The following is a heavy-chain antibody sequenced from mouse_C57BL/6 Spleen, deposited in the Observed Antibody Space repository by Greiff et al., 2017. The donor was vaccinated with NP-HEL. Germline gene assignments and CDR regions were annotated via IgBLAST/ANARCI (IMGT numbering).Heavy chain of an antibody. CDR3: ARSDYDDAMDY. D-gene: IGHD2-4*01. CDR1: GYAFSSSW. J-gene: IGHJ4*01. CDR2: IYPGDGDT. Sequence: QVQLKQSGPELVKPGASVKISCKASGYAFSSSWMNWVKQRPGKGLEWIGRIYPGDGDTNYNGKFKGKATLTADKSSSTAYMQLSSLTSEDSAVYFCARSDYDDAMDYWGQGTSVTVSS. V-gene: IGHV1-82*01.